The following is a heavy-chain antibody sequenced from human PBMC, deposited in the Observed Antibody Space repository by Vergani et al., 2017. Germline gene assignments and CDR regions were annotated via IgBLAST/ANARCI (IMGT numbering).Heavy chain of an antibody. CDR3: ARIDYDIWYFDY. Sequence: QVQLQESGPGLVKPSETLSLTCTVSGGSVSSGSYYWSWIRQPPGKGLEWIGYIYYSGSTNYNPSLKSRVTISVDTSKNQFSLKLSSVTAADTAVYYCARIDYDIWYFDYWGQGTLVTVSS. D-gene: IGHD3-22*01. J-gene: IGHJ4*02. V-gene: IGHV4-61*01. CDR2: IYYSGST. CDR1: GGSVSSGSYY.